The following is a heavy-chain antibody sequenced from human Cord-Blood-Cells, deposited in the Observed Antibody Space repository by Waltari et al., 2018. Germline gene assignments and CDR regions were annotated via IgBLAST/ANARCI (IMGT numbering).Heavy chain of an antibody. D-gene: IGHD6-6*01. V-gene: IGHV4-34*01. CDR1: GGSFSGYY. CDR2: INHRGST. Sequence: QVQLQQWGAGLLKPSETLSLICAVYGGSFSGYYWSWIRQPPGKGLEWIGEINHRGSTNYNPSLKSRVTISVDTSKNQFSLKLSSVTAADTAVYYCAREGESIAAPNWFDPWGQGTLVTVSS. J-gene: IGHJ5*02. CDR3: AREGESIAAPNWFDP.